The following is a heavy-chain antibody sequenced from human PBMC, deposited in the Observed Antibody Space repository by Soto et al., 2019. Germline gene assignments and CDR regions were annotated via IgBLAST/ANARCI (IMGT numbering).Heavy chain of an antibody. CDR1: GVTFRAYA. V-gene: IGHV3-30*14. J-gene: IGHJ4*02. Sequence: PGGSLRLSCAGSGVTFRAYAVHWVRQTPGKGLEWVTVISDDGSKTYYADSVKGRFSVSRDDSTNMVFLQMSSLRSEDTAVYHFAIAYQLTYYFDDWGPGPPLTVS. CDR3: AIAYQLTYYFDD. D-gene: IGHD3-9*01. CDR2: ISDDGSKT.